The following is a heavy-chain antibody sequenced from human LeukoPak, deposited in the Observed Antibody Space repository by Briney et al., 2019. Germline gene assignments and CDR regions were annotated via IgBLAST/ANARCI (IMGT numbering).Heavy chain of an antibody. CDR2: IWYDGSNK. V-gene: IGHV3-33*08. J-gene: IGHJ4*02. Sequence: PGGSLRLSCAASGFTFSSYAMSWVRQAPGKGLEWVAVIWYDGSNKYYADSVKGRFTISRDNSKNTLYLQMNSLRAEDTAVYYCARDLGSSSLYYFDYWGQGTLVTVSS. D-gene: IGHD6-13*01. CDR1: GFTFSSYA. CDR3: ARDLGSSSLYYFDY.